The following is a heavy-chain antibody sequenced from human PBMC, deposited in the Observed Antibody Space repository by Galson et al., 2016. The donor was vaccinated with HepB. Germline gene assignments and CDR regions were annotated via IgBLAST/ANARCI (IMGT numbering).Heavy chain of an antibody. Sequence: QSGAEVKKPGESLRISCQASGYSFTDYWITWVRQMPGKGLEWMGRIDPRDSYITYSPSLQGRVTISVDRSISAAYLQWSRLRASDTATYYCARHVHSSWSGADDFCGQGSLVTVSS. CDR2: IDPRDSYI. V-gene: IGHV5-10-1*01. CDR3: ARHVHSSWSGADDF. CDR1: GYSFTDYW. D-gene: IGHD3-22*01. J-gene: IGHJ4*02.